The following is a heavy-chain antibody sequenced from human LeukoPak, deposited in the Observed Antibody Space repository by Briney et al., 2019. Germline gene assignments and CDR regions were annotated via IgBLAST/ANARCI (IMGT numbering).Heavy chain of an antibody. CDR1: GGTFSSYA. CDR3: ARVGSRLRYFDWLSRPRGWFDP. D-gene: IGHD3-9*01. V-gene: IGHV1-69*13. J-gene: IGHJ5*02. CDR2: IIPIFGTA. Sequence: SVKVSCKASGGTFSSYAISWVRQAPGQGLEWMGGIIPIFGTANYAQKFQGRVTITADESTSTAYMELSSLRSEDTAVYYCARVGSRLRYFDWLSRPRGWFDPWGQGTLVTVSS.